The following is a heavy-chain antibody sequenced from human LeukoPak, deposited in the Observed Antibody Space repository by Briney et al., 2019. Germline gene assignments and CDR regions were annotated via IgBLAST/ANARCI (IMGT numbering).Heavy chain of an antibody. V-gene: IGHV3-23*01. J-gene: IGHJ4*02. CDR2: ISSSGGST. CDR3: AKEPYSGYPYFDY. Sequence: GGSLRLSCAASGFTFSSYSMSWVRQAPGKGLEWVSAISSSGGSTDYTDSVKGRFTISRDNSKNTLYLQMNSLRAEDTAVYYCAKEPYSGYPYFDYWGQGTLVTVSS. D-gene: IGHD5-12*01. CDR1: GFTFSSYS.